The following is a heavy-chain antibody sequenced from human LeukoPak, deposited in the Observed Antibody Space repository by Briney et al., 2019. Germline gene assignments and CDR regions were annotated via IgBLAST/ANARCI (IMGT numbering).Heavy chain of an antibody. V-gene: IGHV1-69*04. Sequence: SVKVSCKTSEATFVSYDINWVRQAPGQGLGWMGRIIPVLGATNYAQKFQGTVTLTADTSTNTVYMELSNLRSEDTALYFCASRSHRKAFDIWGQGTMVTVSS. CDR2: IIPVLGAT. J-gene: IGHJ3*02. CDR3: ASRSHRKAFDI. D-gene: IGHD1-14*01. CDR1: EATFVSYD.